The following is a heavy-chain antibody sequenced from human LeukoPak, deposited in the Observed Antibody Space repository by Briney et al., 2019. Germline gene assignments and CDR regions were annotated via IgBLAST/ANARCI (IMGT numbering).Heavy chain of an antibody. Sequence: SETLSLTCAVYGGSFSGYYWSWIRQPPGKGLEWIGEINHSGSTNYNPSLKSRVTISVDTSKNQFSLKLSSVTAADTAVYYCARDRLVGSSGYSDDAFDIWGQGTMVTVSS. V-gene: IGHV4-34*01. CDR1: GGSFSGYY. J-gene: IGHJ3*02. CDR2: INHSGST. D-gene: IGHD3-22*01. CDR3: ARDRLVGSSGYSDDAFDI.